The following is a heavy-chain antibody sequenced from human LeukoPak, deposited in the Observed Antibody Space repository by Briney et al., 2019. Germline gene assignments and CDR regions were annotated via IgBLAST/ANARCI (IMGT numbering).Heavy chain of an antibody. V-gene: IGHV1-8*03. CDR2: VNPNSGNT. CDR3: ARSYTSSSYYYYYMDV. J-gene: IGHJ6*03. D-gene: IGHD6-6*01. CDR1: GYTFTSYD. Sequence: GASVKVSCKASGYTFTSYDINWVRQATGQGLEWMGWVNPNSGNTGYAQKFQGRVTITRNTSISTAYMELSSLRSEDTAVYYCARSYTSSSYYYYYMDVWGKGTTVTVSS.